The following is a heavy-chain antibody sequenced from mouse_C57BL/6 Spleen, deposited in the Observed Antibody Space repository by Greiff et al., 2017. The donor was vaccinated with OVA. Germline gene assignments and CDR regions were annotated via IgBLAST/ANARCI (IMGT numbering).Heavy chain of an antibody. CDR1: GYSITSGYY. J-gene: IGHJ4*01. CDR3: ASSMVRAMDY. V-gene: IGHV3-6*01. Sequence: DVQLQESGPGLVKPSQSLSLTCSVTGYSITSGYYWNWIRQFPGNKLEWMGYISYDGSNNYNPSLKNRISITRDTSKNQFFLKLNSVTTEDTATYYCASSMVRAMDYWGQGTSVTVSS. D-gene: IGHD2-10*02. CDR2: ISYDGSN.